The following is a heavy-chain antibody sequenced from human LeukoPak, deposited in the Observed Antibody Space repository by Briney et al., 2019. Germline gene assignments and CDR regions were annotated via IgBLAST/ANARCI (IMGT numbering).Heavy chain of an antibody. CDR1: GGSISSYY. V-gene: IGHV4-39*01. D-gene: IGHD4-11*01. CDR3: ARHVYSNTDYYYYYMDV. CDR2: IYYSGST. J-gene: IGHJ6*03. Sequence: SETLSLTCTVSGGSISSYYWGWIRQPPGKGLEWIGSIYYSGSTYYNPSLKSRVTISVDTSKNQFSLKLSSVTAADTAVYYCARHVYSNTDYYYYYMDVWGKGTTVTVSS.